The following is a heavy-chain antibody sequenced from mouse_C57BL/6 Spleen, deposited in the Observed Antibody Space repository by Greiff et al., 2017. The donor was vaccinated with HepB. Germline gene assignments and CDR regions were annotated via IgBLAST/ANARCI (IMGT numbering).Heavy chain of an antibody. Sequence: VQLQQSGAELVKPGASVKISCKASGYAFSSYWMNWVKQRPGKGLEWIGQIYPGDGDTNYNGKFKGKATLTADKSSSTAYMQLSSLTSEDSAVYFCARPPLITTVVEGWYFDVWGTGTTVTVSS. CDR3: ARPPLITTVVEGWYFDV. CDR1: GYAFSSYW. V-gene: IGHV1-80*01. CDR2: IYPGDGDT. J-gene: IGHJ1*03. D-gene: IGHD1-1*01.